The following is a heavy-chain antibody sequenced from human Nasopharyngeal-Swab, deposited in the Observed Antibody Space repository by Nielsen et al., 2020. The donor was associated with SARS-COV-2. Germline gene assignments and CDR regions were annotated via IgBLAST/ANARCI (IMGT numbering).Heavy chain of an antibody. J-gene: IGHJ4*02. Sequence: ESLKISCSASGFTFSSYAMHWVRQAPGKGLEYVSAISSNWGSTYYADSVKGRFTISRDNSKNTLYLQMSSLRAEDTAVYYCVKDHSSSWYHYFDYWGQGTLVTVSS. CDR2: ISSNWGST. CDR1: GFTFSSYA. V-gene: IGHV3-64D*09. D-gene: IGHD6-13*01. CDR3: VKDHSSSWYHYFDY.